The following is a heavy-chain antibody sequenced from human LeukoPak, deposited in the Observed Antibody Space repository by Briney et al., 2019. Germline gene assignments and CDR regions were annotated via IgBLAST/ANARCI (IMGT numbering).Heavy chain of an antibody. Sequence: GGSLRLSCAGSGFTFSSYAMSWVRQAPGEGLEWVSAISDTGATTYDADSVKGRFTISGDNSRSTLYLQMNSLRAEDTALYYCAKDTSIGRYCTNGVCSPFDYWGQGTLVTVSS. J-gene: IGHJ4*02. CDR2: ISDTGATT. CDR1: GFTFSSYA. V-gene: IGHV3-23*01. CDR3: AKDTSIGRYCTNGVCSPFDY. D-gene: IGHD2-8*01.